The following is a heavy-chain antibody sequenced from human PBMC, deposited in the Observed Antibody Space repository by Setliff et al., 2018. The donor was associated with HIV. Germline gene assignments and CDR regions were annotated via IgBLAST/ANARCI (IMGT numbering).Heavy chain of an antibody. Sequence: GGSLRLSCAASGFTFSGYAMSWVRQAPGKGLEWVSAISGSGGSTYYADSVKGRFTISRDNAKNTLYLQMNSLRAEDTAVYYCASRGTYSGAFDIWGQGTMVTV. CDR3: ASRGTYSGAFDI. J-gene: IGHJ3*02. D-gene: IGHD1-1*01. CDR2: ISGSGGST. V-gene: IGHV3-23*01. CDR1: GFTFSGYA.